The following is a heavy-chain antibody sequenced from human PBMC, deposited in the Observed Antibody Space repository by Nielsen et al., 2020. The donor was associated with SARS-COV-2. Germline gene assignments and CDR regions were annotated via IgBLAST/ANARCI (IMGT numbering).Heavy chain of an antibody. D-gene: IGHD2/OR15-2a*01. J-gene: IGHJ6*04. V-gene: IGHV3-30*04. CDR2: ISYDGSVK. Sequence: GGSLRLSCAASGFRFTSYTMNWVRQAPGKGLEWVTFISYDGSVKYYADSVKGRFTISTDLSNNTLYLQMNSLRVEDTATYYCVRVPLGGAFYHMDVWGKGTTVTVSS. CDR3: VRVPLGGAFYHMDV. CDR1: GFRFTSYT.